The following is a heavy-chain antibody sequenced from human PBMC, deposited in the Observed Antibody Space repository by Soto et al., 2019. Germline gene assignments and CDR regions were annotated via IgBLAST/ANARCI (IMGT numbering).Heavy chain of an antibody. D-gene: IGHD3-22*01. J-gene: IGHJ3*02. CDR1: GFTFSSYE. CDR2: ISSSGSTI. V-gene: IGHV3-48*03. CDR3: ARAPAPSKWLTDIPDAFDI. Sequence: GGSLRLSCAASGFTFSSYEMNWVRQAPGKGLEWVSYISSSGSTIYYADSVKGRFTISRDNAKNSLYLQMNSLRAEDTAVYYCARAPAPSKWLTDIPDAFDIWGQGTMVTVSS.